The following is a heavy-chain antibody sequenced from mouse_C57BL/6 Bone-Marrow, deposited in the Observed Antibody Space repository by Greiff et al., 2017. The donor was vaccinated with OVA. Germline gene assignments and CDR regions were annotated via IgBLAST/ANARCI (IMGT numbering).Heavy chain of an antibody. CDR1: GYSFTGYF. J-gene: IGHJ2*01. D-gene: IGHD2-1*01. Sequence: VQLQQSGPELVKPGDSVKISCKASGYSFTGYFMNWVMQSHGKSLEWIGRINPYNGDTFYNQKFKGKATLTVDKSSSTAHMELRSLTSEDSAVYYCAREGVYGNYYYFDYWGQGTTLTVSS. CDR3: AREGVYGNYYYFDY. V-gene: IGHV1-20*01. CDR2: INPYNGDT.